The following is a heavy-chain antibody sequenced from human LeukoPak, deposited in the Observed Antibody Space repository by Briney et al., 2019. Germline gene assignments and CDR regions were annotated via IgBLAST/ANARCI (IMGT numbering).Heavy chain of an antibody. V-gene: IGHV3-21*01. CDR2: ISTSSSYI. D-gene: IGHD4-17*01. CDR1: GFTFSRNS. J-gene: IGHJ4*02. CDR3: ARVFYGDYYFDY. Sequence: GGSLRLSCAASGFTFSRNSMNWVRQAPGKGLEWVSSISTSSSYIYYADSVKGRFTISRDNAKNSLYLQMNSLRAEDMAVYYCARVFYGDYYFDYWGQGTLVTVSS.